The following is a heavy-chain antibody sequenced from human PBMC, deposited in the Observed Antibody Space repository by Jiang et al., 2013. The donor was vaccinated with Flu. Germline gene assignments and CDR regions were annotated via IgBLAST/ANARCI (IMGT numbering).Heavy chain of an antibody. J-gene: IGHJ3*02. V-gene: IGHV4-59*01. D-gene: IGHD3-10*01. CDR1: GGSISSYY. Sequence: GSGLVKPSETLSLTRTVSGGSISSYYWSWIRQPPGKGLEWIGYIYYSGSTNYNPSLKSRVTISVDTSKNQFSLKLSSVTAADTAVYYCARVRRGDRAPGYYGSGPRSNDAFDIWGQGTMVTVSS. CDR2: IYYSGST. CDR3: ARVRRGDRAPGYYGSGPRSNDAFDI.